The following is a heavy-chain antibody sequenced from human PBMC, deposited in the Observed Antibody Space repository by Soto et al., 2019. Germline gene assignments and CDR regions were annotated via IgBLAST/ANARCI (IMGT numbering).Heavy chain of an antibody. CDR3: ARDRKYYYDSSGYYRGDAFDI. D-gene: IGHD3-22*01. CDR2: INPSGGST. CDR1: GYTFTSYY. V-gene: IGHV1-46*01. Sequence: ASVKVSCKASGYTFTSYYMHWVRQAPGQGLEWMGIINPSGGSTSYAQKFQGRVTMTRDTSTSTVYMELSSLRSEDTAVYYRARDRKYYYDSSGYYRGDAFDIWGQGTMVTVSS. J-gene: IGHJ3*02.